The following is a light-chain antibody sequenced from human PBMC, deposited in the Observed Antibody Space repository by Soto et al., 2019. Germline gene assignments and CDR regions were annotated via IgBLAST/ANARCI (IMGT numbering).Light chain of an antibody. J-gene: IGKJ2*01. Sequence: EIVLTQSPGTLSLSPGESTTLSCRAGRGISSSYLAWYQQKPGQAPRLLIYAASTRATGIPDRFRGSGSATDFTLTISRLEPEDSAVYYCQQYGASPPYTFGQGTKLEIK. CDR3: QQYGASPPYT. CDR1: RGISSSY. CDR2: AAS. V-gene: IGKV3-20*01.